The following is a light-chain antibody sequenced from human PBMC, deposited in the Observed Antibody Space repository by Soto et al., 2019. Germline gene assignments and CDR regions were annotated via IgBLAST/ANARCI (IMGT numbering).Light chain of an antibody. CDR1: QSIRYC. V-gene: IGKV3-11*01. Sequence: EIVLTQSPATLSLSPGERATLSCRASQSIRYCLAWFQQKPGQAPRLLIYDTSNRAPGVPARFSGSGSGTDFTLTISSLESEDSAVYFCQQRYDWPVTFGPGTKVEIK. CDR2: DTS. CDR3: QQRYDWPVT. J-gene: IGKJ1*01.